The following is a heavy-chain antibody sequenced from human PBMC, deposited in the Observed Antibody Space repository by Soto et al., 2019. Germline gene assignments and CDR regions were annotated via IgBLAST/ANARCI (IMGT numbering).Heavy chain of an antibody. CDR3: ARGSLIHFDY. V-gene: IGHV3-48*02. CDR2: IKTSTGIT. CDR1: GFTFSWFA. Sequence: PGGSLRLSCAGSGFTFSWFAMNWVRQAPGKGLEWISYIKTSTGITHYADSVKGRFTISRDNAKDSVYLQMNSLRDEDTAVYYCARGSLIHFDYWGQGALVTVSS. J-gene: IGHJ4*02.